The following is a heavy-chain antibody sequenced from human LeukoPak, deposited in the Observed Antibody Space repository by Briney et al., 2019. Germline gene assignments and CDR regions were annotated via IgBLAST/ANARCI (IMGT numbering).Heavy chain of an antibody. CDR3: AKGRMMAQ. Sequence: GGSLRLSCRASGFTFSDSAMTWVRQAPGKGLEWVSVISTSGANTYYAGSVKGRFTISRDNSKNTLFLQMSSLRAEDTAVYYCAKGRMMAQWGQGTLVTVSS. D-gene: IGHD3-16*01. V-gene: IGHV3-23*01. J-gene: IGHJ4*02. CDR1: GFTFSDSA. CDR2: ISTSGANT.